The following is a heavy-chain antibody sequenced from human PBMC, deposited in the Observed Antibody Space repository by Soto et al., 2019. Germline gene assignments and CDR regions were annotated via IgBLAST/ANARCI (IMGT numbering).Heavy chain of an antibody. CDR2: IWYDGSNK. CDR3: ARDLGSSGWVDAFDI. V-gene: IGHV3-33*01. D-gene: IGHD6-19*01. J-gene: IGHJ3*02. Sequence: QVQLVESGGGVVQPGRSLRLSCAASGFTFSSYGMHWVRQAPGKGLEWVAVIWYDGSNKYYADSVKGRFTISRDNSKNTLYLQMNSLRAEDTAVYYCARDLGSSGWVDAFDIWGQGTMVTVSS. CDR1: GFTFSSYG.